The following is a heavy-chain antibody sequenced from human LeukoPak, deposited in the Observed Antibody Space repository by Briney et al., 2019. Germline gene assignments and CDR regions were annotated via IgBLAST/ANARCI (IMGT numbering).Heavy chain of an antibody. CDR3: VGGKSWGGYYRFDY. D-gene: IGHD3-10*01. J-gene: IGHJ4*02. Sequence: GASLQISCETSGYTFTKFWVGGVRQPRGKGLEGLGMSYPDNSDTRYSPSFQGQVTMSVDKTISIVYQHWSRMNASDADKYSGVGGKSWGGYYRFDYWGQGTLVSV. CDR2: SYPDNSDT. CDR1: GYTFTKFW. V-gene: IGHV5-51*01.